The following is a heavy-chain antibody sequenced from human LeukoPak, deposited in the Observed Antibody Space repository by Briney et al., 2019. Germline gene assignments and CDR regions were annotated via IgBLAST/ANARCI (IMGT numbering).Heavy chain of an antibody. CDR1: GFTFSSYE. CDR2: ISSSGSTI. Sequence: GGSLRLSCAASGFTFSSYEMYWVRQAPGKGLEWVSYISSSGSTIYYADSVKGRFTISRDNAKNSLYLQMNSLRAEDTAVYYCARDYGGSSPFDYWGQGTLVTVSS. V-gene: IGHV3-48*03. D-gene: IGHD4-23*01. J-gene: IGHJ4*02. CDR3: ARDYGGSSPFDY.